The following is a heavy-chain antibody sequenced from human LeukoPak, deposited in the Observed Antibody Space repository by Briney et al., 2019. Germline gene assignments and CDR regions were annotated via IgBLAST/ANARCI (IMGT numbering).Heavy chain of an antibody. CDR3: ARKPIVGSAWYYFDY. V-gene: IGHV4-39*07. CDR2: IYYSGSA. D-gene: IGHD6-13*01. CDR1: GGSVNSGSYY. J-gene: IGHJ4*02. Sequence: SETLSLTCTVSGGSVNSGSYYWCWIRQAPGEGLEWIGNIYYSGSAYYTPSLESRVTMSVDTSKNQFSLKLSSVTAADTAVYYCARKPIVGSAWYYFDYWGQGTLVTVSS.